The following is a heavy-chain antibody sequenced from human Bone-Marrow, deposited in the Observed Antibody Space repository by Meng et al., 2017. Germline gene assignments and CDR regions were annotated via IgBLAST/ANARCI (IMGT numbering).Heavy chain of an antibody. J-gene: IGHJ4*02. CDR2: IWYDGSNK. V-gene: IGHV3-33*01. CDR1: GFTFSSYG. D-gene: IGHD3-16*01. Sequence: LSLTCAASGFTFSSYGMHWVRQAPGKGLEWVAVIWYDGSNKYYADSVKGRFTISRDNSKNTLYLQMNSLRAEDTAVYYCARDFDYVWGSLGYWGQGTLVTVSS. CDR3: ARDFDYVWGSLGY.